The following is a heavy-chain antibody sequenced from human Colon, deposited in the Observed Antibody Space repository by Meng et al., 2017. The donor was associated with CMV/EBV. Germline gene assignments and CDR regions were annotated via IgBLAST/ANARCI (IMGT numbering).Heavy chain of an antibody. CDR3: VKDMPVTNWGSGGLDV. D-gene: IGHD2-15*01. CDR1: GFTFSSYE. V-gene: IGHV3-48*03. CDR2: ISSSGSTI. Sequence: GGSLRLSCAASGFTFSSYEMNWVRQAPGKGLEWVSYISSSGSTIYYADSVKGRFTISRDNAKNSLYLQMNSLKPEDTALYYCVKDMPVTNWGSGGLDVWGQGTTVTVSS. J-gene: IGHJ6*02.